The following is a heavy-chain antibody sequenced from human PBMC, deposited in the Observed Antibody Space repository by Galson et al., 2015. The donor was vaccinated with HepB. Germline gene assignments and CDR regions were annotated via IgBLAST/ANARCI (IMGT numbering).Heavy chain of an antibody. J-gene: IGHJ6*02. Sequence: SLRLSCAASGFTFSSYAMHWVRQAPGKGLEWVAVISYDGSNKYYADSVKGRFTISRDNSKNTLYLQMNSLRAEDTAVYYCARDLFCGGDCYSYEPTYYYYYGMDVWGQGTTVTVSS. D-gene: IGHD2-21*02. V-gene: IGHV3-30-3*01. CDR3: ARDLFCGGDCYSYEPTYYYYYGMDV. CDR2: ISYDGSNK. CDR1: GFTFSSYA.